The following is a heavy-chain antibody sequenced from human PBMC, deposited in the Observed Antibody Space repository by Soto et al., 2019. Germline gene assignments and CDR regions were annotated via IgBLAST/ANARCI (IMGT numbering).Heavy chain of an antibody. CDR2: ISDGGDLT. CDR3: ARRVIGSSRAFDI. J-gene: IGHJ3*02. CDR1: GFTFGSHP. V-gene: IGHV3-23*01. D-gene: IGHD3-10*01. Sequence: GGSLRLSCAASGFTFGSHPMSWVRQAPEKGLEWVAGISDGGDLTYNADSVRGRFTISRDNSRNTLYLQMNSLRAEDTAVYYCARRVIGSSRAFDIWGQGTMVTVSS.